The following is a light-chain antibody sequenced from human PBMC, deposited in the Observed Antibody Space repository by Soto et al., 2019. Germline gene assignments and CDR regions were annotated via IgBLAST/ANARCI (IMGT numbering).Light chain of an antibody. CDR2: EAS. Sequence: DIQISHSPSSLSATVLYRVTITCQASQDISNYLNWYQQKPGKAPNLLIYEASNLEAGVPSRFSGSGSGTDFTFTISSLQPEDIGTYYCQQYDNVFTFGLGTRLEI. V-gene: IGKV1-33*01. CDR1: QDISNY. J-gene: IGKJ5*01. CDR3: QQYDNVFT.